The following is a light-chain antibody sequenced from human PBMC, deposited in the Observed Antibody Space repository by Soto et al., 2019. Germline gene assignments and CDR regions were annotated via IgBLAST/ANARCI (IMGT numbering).Light chain of an antibody. Sequence: QSALTQPASVSGSPGQSVTISCTGTSSDVGDYNYVSWYQRHPGKAPKLMIYEVSKRPSGVPDRFSGSKSGNTASLTVSGLQAEDEADYYCSSYAGSNNLVFGGGTKLTVL. CDR2: EVS. CDR1: SSDVGDYNY. CDR3: SSYAGSNNLV. J-gene: IGLJ2*01. V-gene: IGLV2-8*01.